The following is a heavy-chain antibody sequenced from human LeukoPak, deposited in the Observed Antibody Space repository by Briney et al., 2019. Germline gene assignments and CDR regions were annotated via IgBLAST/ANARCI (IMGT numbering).Heavy chain of an antibody. CDR1: GFTFSSYA. CDR3: AKDRGIVATIHDY. J-gene: IGHJ4*02. D-gene: IGHD5-12*01. Sequence: GGSLRLSCAASGFTFSSYAITWVRQAPGKGLEWVSAVSSNGAKTFYADSVKGRFTISRDNYKNMVFLQMNSLRAEDTAVYYCAKDRGIVATIHDYWGQGTLVTVSS. V-gene: IGHV3-23*01. CDR2: VSSNGAKT.